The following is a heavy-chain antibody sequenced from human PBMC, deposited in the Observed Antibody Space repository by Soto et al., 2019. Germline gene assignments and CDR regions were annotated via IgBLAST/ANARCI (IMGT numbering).Heavy chain of an antibody. CDR2: IYYSGST. CDR1: GGSISSSNW. V-gene: IGHV4-30-4*01. CDR3: ARFFSKNSYYYDSSGYRDFDY. D-gene: IGHD3-22*01. Sequence: SETLSLTCAVSGGSISSSNWWSWIRQPPGKGLEWIGYIYYSGSTYYNPSLKSRVTISVDTSKNQFSLKLSSVTAADTAVYYWARFFSKNSYYYDSSGYRDFDYWGQGTLVTVSS. J-gene: IGHJ4*02.